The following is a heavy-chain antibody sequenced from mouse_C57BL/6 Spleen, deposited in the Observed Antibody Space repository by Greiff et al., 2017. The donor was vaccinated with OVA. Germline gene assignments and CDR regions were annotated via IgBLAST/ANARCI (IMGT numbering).Heavy chain of an antibody. D-gene: IGHD4-1*01. J-gene: IGHJ3*01. V-gene: IGHV1-26*01. CDR2: INPNNGGT. Sequence: VQLQQSGPELVKPGASVKISCKASGYTFTDYYMNWVKQSHGKSLEWIGDINPNNGGTSYNQKFKGKATLTVDKSSSTAYMELRSLTSEDSAVYYCARSDWDVAWFAYWGQGTLVTVSA. CDR1: GYTFTDYY. CDR3: ARSDWDVAWFAY.